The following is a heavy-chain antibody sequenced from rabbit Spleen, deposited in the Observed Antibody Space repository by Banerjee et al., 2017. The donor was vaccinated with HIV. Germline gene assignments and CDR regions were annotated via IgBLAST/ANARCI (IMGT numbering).Heavy chain of an antibody. CDR1: GFDFSSYG. D-gene: IGHD1-1*01. J-gene: IGHJ4*01. CDR3: ARRAGVSNSDYYFNL. Sequence: QEQLMESGGGLVQPGGSLKLSCKASGFDFSSYGVSWVRQAPGKGLEWIGYIDPLFGTTYYANWVNGRFTISSHNAQNTLYLQLNSLTAADTATYFCARRAGVSNSDYYFNLWGPGTLVTVS. CDR2: IDPLFGTT. V-gene: IGHV1S47*01.